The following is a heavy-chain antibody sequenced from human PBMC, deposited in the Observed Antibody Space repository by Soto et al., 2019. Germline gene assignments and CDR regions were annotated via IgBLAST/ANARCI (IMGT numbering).Heavy chain of an antibody. V-gene: IGHV3-30-3*01. CDR3: ARHRYYDSRGYYHAFDI. CDR1: GFTVRSYA. D-gene: IGHD3-22*01. Sequence: GGSLRLSCASSGFTVRSYAMHVVRQAPGKGLEWVAVISYDGSNKYYADSVKGRFTISRDNSKNTLYLQMNSLRAEDTAVYYCARHRYYDSRGYYHAFDIWGQGTMVTVSS. CDR2: ISYDGSNK. J-gene: IGHJ3*02.